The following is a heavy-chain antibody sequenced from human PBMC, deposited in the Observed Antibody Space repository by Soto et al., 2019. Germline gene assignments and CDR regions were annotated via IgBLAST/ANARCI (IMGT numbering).Heavy chain of an antibody. D-gene: IGHD3-3*01. CDR2: VSGSGGST. CDR1: GLTFSSYA. CDR3: AKAVGYYSRGAFDI. V-gene: IGHV3-23*01. J-gene: IGHJ3*02. Sequence: PGGSLILSCAASGLTFSSYAMSWVRQAPGKGLEWVSDVSGSGGSTHYADSVKGRFTISRDNSKNTLYLHMNSLRAEDTAVYYCAKAVGYYSRGAFDIWGQGTMVTVSS.